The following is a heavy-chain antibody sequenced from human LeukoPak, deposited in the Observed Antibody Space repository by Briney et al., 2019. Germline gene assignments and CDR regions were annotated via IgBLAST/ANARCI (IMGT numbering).Heavy chain of an antibody. J-gene: IGHJ6*02. D-gene: IGHD6-19*01. CDR3: ARDRYSSGWYFSFTDYYYYYGMDV. V-gene: IGHV1-2*06. CDR1: GYTFTGYY. CDR2: INTNSGGT. Sequence: ASVKVSCKASGYTFTGYYMHWVRQAPGQGLEWMGRINTNSGGTNYAQKFQGRVTMTRDTSISTAYMELSRLRSDDTAVYYCARDRYSSGWYFSFTDYYYYYGMDVWGQGTTVTVSS.